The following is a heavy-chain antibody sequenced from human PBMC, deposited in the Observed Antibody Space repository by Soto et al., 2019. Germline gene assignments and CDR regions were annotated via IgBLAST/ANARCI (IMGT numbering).Heavy chain of an antibody. CDR3: ARYIPGVRYYGMDV. CDR2: IGESGTPT. V-gene: IGHV3-23*01. Sequence: GGSLRLSCAASXFTFSSYAMKWVRQAPGKGLEWVSLIGESGTPTYYADSVKGRFTISRDSSGNTLFLEMYSLRAEDTAVYYCARYIPGVRYYGMDVWGQGTTVTVSS. D-gene: IGHD2-2*01. CDR1: XFTFSSYA. J-gene: IGHJ6*02.